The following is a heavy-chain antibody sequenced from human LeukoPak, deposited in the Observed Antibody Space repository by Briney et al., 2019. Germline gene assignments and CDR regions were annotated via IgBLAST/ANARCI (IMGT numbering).Heavy chain of an antibody. CDR1: GYSFTSYW. Sequence: GESLKISCKGSGYSFTSYWIGWVRQMPGKGLEWMGIIYPGDSDTRYSPSFQGQVTISADKSISTAYLQWSSLKAPDTAMYYCASGLYYYDSSGYYPDAFDIWGQGTMVTVSS. D-gene: IGHD3-22*01. J-gene: IGHJ3*02. V-gene: IGHV5-51*01. CDR3: ASGLYYYDSSGYYPDAFDI. CDR2: IYPGDSDT.